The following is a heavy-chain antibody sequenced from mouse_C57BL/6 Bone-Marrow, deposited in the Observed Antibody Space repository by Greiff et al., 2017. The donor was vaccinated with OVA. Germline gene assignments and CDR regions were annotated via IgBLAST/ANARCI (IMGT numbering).Heavy chain of an antibody. D-gene: IGHD6-2*01. CDR1: GYSITSGYY. Sequence: EVQLQESGPGLVKPSQSLSLTCSVTGYSITSGYYWNWIRQFPGNKLEWMGYISYDGSNNYNPSLKNRISITRDTSKNQFFLKLNSVTTEDTATYYCVIVSAWFAYWGQGTLVTVSA. CDR2: ISYDGSN. J-gene: IGHJ3*01. V-gene: IGHV3-6*01. CDR3: VIVSAWFAY.